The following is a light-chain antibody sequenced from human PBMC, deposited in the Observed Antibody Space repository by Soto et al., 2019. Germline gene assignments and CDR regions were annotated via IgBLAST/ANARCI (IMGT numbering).Light chain of an antibody. V-gene: IGLV3-21*04. Sequence: SYELTQPPSVSVAPGKTARITCGGNNIGSKNVHWYQQKPGQAPVLLIFYDSDRPSGIPERFSGSNSGNTATLTISRVEAGDEADYYCQVWDSTSDHYVFGTGTQLTVL. J-gene: IGLJ1*01. CDR1: NIGSKN. CDR2: YDS. CDR3: QVWDSTSDHYV.